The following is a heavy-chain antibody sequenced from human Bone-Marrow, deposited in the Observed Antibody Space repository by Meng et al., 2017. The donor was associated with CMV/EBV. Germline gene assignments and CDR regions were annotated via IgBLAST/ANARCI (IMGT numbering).Heavy chain of an antibody. CDR3: AGDAPHDYIEYYYHYYGMDV. Sequence: ASVKVSCKASGYTFTRYGISWVRQAPGQGLEWMGWISAYNGNTNYAQKLQGRVTMTTDTSTSTAYMELRSLRSDDTAVYYCAGDAPHDYIEYYYHYYGMDVWGQGTTVTVSS. CDR2: ISAYNGNT. V-gene: IGHV1-18*01. D-gene: IGHD4-11*01. J-gene: IGHJ6*02. CDR1: GYTFTRYG.